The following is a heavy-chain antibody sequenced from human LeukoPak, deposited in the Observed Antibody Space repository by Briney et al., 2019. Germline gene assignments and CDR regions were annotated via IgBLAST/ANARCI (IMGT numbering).Heavy chain of an antibody. J-gene: IGHJ5*02. D-gene: IGHD2-15*01. CDR3: ARFVVVPTRFAWFDP. Sequence: SETLSLTCTVSSASISSYYWSWVRLPPGKRLEWIGHIHDSGSTDYNPSLESRVTISVDTSKNQFSLRLSSVTAEDTAIYYCARFVVVPTRFAWFDPWGQGTLVTVSS. CDR2: IHDSGST. V-gene: IGHV4-59*08. CDR1: SASISSYY.